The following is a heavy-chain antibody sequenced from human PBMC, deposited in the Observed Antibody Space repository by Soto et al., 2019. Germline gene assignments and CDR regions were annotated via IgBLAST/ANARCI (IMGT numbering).Heavy chain of an antibody. Sequence: QVQLQESGPGLVEPSGTLSLTCAVSGDSIISSRWWNWVRQPPGKGLEWIGEIHHDGRTNYNPSLKSRVTISVDRSSNQFSLKLSSVTAADTAVYYCARGGNYLCDYWAQGTLVTVSS. J-gene: IGHJ4*02. D-gene: IGHD2-15*01. CDR3: ARGGNYLCDY. V-gene: IGHV4-4*02. CDR2: IHHDGRT. CDR1: GDSIISSRW.